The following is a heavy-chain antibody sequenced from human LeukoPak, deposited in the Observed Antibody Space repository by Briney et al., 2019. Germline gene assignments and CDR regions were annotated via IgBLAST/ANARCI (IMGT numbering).Heavy chain of an antibody. J-gene: IGHJ4*02. D-gene: IGHD3-16*01. V-gene: IGHV4-59*04. CDR1: GGSISTYY. CDR3: ARLHEVILGPPVDY. Sequence: PSETLSLTCTVSGGSISTYYWSWIRQPPGKGLEWIGSIDYSGLTIYNPSLKSRLTISADTSNNQFSLRLTSVTAADTAVYFCARLHEVILGPPVDYWGQGTLVTVSS. CDR2: IDYSGLT.